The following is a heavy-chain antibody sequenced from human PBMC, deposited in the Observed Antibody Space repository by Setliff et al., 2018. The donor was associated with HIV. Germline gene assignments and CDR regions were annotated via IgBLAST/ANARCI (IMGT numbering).Heavy chain of an antibody. CDR2: VYYSGST. Sequence: PSETLSLTCTVSGGSISSHYWSWIRQPPGMGLEWIGYVYYSGSTKYNPSLKSRVTISVDTSKNQFSVKLTSVTPADTAVYFCTTDYFYSSSWYERNWFDPWGQGTLVTVSS. CDR1: GGSISSHY. D-gene: IGHD6-13*01. V-gene: IGHV4-59*11. CDR3: TTDYFYSSSWYERNWFDP. J-gene: IGHJ5*02.